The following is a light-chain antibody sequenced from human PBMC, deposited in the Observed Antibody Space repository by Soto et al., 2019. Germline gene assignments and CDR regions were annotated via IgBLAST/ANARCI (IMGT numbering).Light chain of an antibody. Sequence: DIQLTQSPSFLSASVGDRVTITCRASQGISSYLAWYQQKPGKAPKLLIYAASTLQSGVPSRFSGSGSGTEVTLTISSLQPEDFATYDCQQLNSYPLTFGGGTKVEIK. V-gene: IGKV1-9*01. CDR2: AAS. J-gene: IGKJ4*01. CDR1: QGISSY. CDR3: QQLNSYPLT.